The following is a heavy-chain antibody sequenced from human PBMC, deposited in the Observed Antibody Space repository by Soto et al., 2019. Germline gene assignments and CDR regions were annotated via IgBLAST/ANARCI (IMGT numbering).Heavy chain of an antibody. CDR2: IRSKAYGGTT. CDR3: TRSDDYVWGSYRPPDY. J-gene: IGHJ4*02. V-gene: IGHV3-49*03. D-gene: IGHD3-16*02. Sequence: WSLRLSCTASGFTCGDYAMSWFRQAPGKGLEWVGFIRSKAYGGTTEYAASVKGRFTISRDDSKSIAYLQMNSLKTEDTAVYYCTRSDDYVWGSYRPPDYWGQGTLVTVSS. CDR1: GFTCGDYA.